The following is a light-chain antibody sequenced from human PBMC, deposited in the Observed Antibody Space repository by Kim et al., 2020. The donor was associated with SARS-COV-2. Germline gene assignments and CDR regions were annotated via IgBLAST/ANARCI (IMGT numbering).Light chain of an antibody. CDR1: SIDVGDYKE. V-gene: IGLV2-8*01. J-gene: IGLJ3*02. Sequence: GQSVTISCSGASIDVGDYKEDSWYQHHPGKANKLIIYQVRKRPAGVADRSAGTKAGNTASLTVAGRQAEEEDDYYGNSDVRGDDWVFGGGTQLTVL. CDR2: QVR. CDR3: NSDVRGDDWV.